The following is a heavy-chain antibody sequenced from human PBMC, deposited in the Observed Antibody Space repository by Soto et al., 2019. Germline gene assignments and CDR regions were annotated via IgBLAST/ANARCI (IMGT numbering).Heavy chain of an antibody. CDR1: GFTFSSYS. V-gene: IGHV3-48*02. CDR2: ISSGSATI. Sequence: EVQLVESGGGLVQPGGSLRLSCAASGFTFSSYSMNWVRQAPGKGLEWVSYISSGSATIYYADSVKGRVTISRDNAKNSLYLQMNSLRDEDTAVYYCARDSASYSTSSGSYWYFDLWGRGTLVTVSS. D-gene: IGHD6-6*01. J-gene: IGHJ2*01. CDR3: ARDSASYSTSSGSYWYFDL.